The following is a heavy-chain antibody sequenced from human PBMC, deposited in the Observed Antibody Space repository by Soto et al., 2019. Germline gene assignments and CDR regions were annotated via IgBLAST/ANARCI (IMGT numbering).Heavy chain of an antibody. V-gene: IGHV2-5*01. D-gene: IGHD6-13*01. Sequence: SGPTLVNPTQTLTLTCTVSGFSLTTRGMTLGWIRQPPGKAPEWLALSTQYSPSLQSRLTFTEDTSKNQVVLTMTNMDRVDTATYYCTLRQDTSRGPIYWGQGIMVTVSS. J-gene: IGHJ4*02. CDR1: GFSLTTRGMT. CDR3: TLRQDTSRGPIY. CDR2: ST.